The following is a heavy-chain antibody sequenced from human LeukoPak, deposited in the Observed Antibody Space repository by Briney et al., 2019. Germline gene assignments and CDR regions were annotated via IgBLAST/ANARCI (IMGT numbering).Heavy chain of an antibody. CDR2: THHSGAT. CDR3: TREVWGSTFPDY. V-gene: IGHV4-39*07. CDR1: GGSISSSSYF. Sequence: SETLSLTCTVSGGSISSSSYFWGWIRQPPGKGPEWIATTHHSGATYYNPSLKSRVTLSVDTSKNQVSLKMTSVTAADTAVYYCTREVWGSTFPDYWGQGTLVTVSS. J-gene: IGHJ4*02. D-gene: IGHD7-27*01.